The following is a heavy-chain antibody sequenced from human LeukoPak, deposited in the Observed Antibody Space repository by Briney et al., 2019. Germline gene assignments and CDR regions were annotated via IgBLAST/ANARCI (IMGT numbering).Heavy chain of an antibody. Sequence: GASVKVSCKASGYTFTSYGISWVRQAPGQGLEWMGWISAYNGNTNYAQKLQGRVTMTRDTSISTAYMELSRLRSDDTAVYYCARDRDSTSPSQTGFDYWGQGTLVTVSS. CDR2: ISAYNGNT. D-gene: IGHD2-2*01. J-gene: IGHJ4*02. CDR1: GYTFTSYG. CDR3: ARDRDSTSPSQTGFDY. V-gene: IGHV1-18*01.